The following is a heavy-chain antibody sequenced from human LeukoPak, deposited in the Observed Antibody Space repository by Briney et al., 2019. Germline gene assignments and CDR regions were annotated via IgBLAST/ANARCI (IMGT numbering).Heavy chain of an antibody. D-gene: IGHD3-3*01. Sequence: SGGSLRLSCAASGFTFSSYAMHWVRQAPGKGLEWVAVISYDGSNKYYADSVKGRFTISRDNSKNTLYLQMNSLRAEDTAVYYCARAQSPHYTTKDYWGQGTLVTVSS. V-gene: IGHV3-30*04. J-gene: IGHJ4*02. CDR2: ISYDGSNK. CDR1: GFTFSSYA. CDR3: ARAQSPHYTTKDY.